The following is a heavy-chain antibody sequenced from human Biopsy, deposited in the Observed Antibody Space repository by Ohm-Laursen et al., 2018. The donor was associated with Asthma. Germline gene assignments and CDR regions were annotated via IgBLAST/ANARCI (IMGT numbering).Heavy chain of an antibody. CDR3: ARHWDWGSFFDY. CDR1: GGSMSSSSYY. D-gene: IGHD7-27*01. V-gene: IGHV4-39*01. Sequence: SDTLSLTCTVSGGSMSSSSYYWGWIRQPPGKGLEWMGSISSTGGAYHNPSLKSRSTISVDRTKNHFSLKLSSVTAADTAVYYCARHWDWGSFFDYWGQGTPVTVSS. CDR2: ISSTGGA. J-gene: IGHJ4*02.